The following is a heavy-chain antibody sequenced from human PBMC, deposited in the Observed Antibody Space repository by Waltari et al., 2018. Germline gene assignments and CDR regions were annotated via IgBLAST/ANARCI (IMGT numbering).Heavy chain of an antibody. Sequence: EVQLVESGGGLVKPGGSLRLSCAASGFTFSSFFMSWARQAPGKGLGWVSSITNHSRYTHYADSVKGRFTISRDNDKNSLFLQMNSLRVEDTAVYFCARISSTSPRGGMDVWGQGTTVTVSS. J-gene: IGHJ6*02. V-gene: IGHV3-21*02. CDR3: ARISSTSPRGGMDV. CDR2: ITNHSRYT. CDR1: GFTFSSFF. D-gene: IGHD2-2*01.